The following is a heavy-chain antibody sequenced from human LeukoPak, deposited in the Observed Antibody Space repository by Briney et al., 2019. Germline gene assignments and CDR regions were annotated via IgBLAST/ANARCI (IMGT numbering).Heavy chain of an antibody. CDR2: IYYSGST. J-gene: IGHJ5*02. Sequence: PSQTLSLTCTVSGGSISSGDYYWSWIRQPPGKGLEWIGYIYYSGSTYYNPSLKSRVTISVDTSKNQFSLKLSFVTAADTAVYYCAREVPLYYGSGMDWFDPWGQGTLVTVSS. V-gene: IGHV4-30-4*01. CDR3: AREVPLYYGSGMDWFDP. D-gene: IGHD3-10*01. CDR1: GGSISSGDYY.